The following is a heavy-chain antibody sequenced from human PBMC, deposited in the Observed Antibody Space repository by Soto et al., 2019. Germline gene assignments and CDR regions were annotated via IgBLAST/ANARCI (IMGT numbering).Heavy chain of an antibody. CDR2: IYHSGST. V-gene: IGHV4-4*02. CDR1: GGSISSSNW. Sequence: SETLSLTCAVSGGSISSSNWWSWVRQPPGKGLEWIGEIYHSGSTNYNPSLKSRVTISVDKSKNQFSLKLSSVTAADTAVYYCASGGAVAKPALYYYGMDVWGQGTTVTVSS. CDR3: ASGGAVAKPALYYYGMDV. D-gene: IGHD6-19*01. J-gene: IGHJ6*02.